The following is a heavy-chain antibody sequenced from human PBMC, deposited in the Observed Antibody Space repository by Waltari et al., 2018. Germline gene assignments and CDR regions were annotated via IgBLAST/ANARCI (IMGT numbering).Heavy chain of an antibody. CDR3: APRLQESIAAAGTEGY. D-gene: IGHD6-13*01. J-gene: IGHJ4*02. CDR1: GGSFSGYY. V-gene: IGHV4-34*01. CDR2: INHSGST. Sequence: QVQLQQWGAGLLKPSETLSLTCAVYGGSFSGYYWSWIRQPPGKGLDWIGEINHSGSTNYNPSLKMRVTISVDTSKNQFSLKLSSVTAADTAVYYCAPRLQESIAAAGTEGYWGQGTLVTVSS.